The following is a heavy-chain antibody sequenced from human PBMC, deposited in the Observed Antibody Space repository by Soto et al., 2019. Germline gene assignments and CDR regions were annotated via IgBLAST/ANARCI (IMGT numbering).Heavy chain of an antibody. CDR2: IYSGGDT. CDR1: GFTVSNNY. J-gene: IGHJ1*01. Sequence: GGSLRLSCAASGFTVSNNYMSWVRQAPGKGLEWVSIIYSGGDTYYADSVKGRFTISRDNSKNTLYLQMNSLRAEDTAVYYCAKEPQWLVEGYFQHWGQGTLVTVSS. V-gene: IGHV3-66*01. CDR3: AKEPQWLVEGYFQH. D-gene: IGHD6-19*01.